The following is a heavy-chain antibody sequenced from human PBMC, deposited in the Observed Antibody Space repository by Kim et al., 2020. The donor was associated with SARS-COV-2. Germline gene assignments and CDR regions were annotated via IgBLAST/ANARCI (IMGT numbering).Heavy chain of an antibody. Sequence: GGSLRLSCAASGFTFSNYAMHWVRQAPGKGLEWVAVISYDGCNKYYADSVKGRFTISRDNSKNTLYLQMNSLRAEDTAVYYCAKRGSGSYYSEFDYWGQGTLVTVSS. J-gene: IGHJ4*02. D-gene: IGHD3-10*01. CDR3: AKRGSGSYYSEFDY. CDR2: ISYDGCNK. CDR1: GFTFSNYA. V-gene: IGHV3-30-3*02.